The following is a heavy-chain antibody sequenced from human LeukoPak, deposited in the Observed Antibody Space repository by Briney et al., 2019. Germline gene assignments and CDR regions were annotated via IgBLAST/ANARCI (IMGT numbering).Heavy chain of an antibody. D-gene: IGHD6-13*01. CDR1: GFTFSSYA. CDR2: ISDSGGNT. CDR3: GKDLWGSSWYNWLDP. Sequence: GGSLRLSCAASGFTFSSYAMSWVRQAPGKGLEWVSSISDSGGNTYYADSVQGRFTLSRDNSKNTLYLQMNSLRADDTAVYYCGKDLWGSSWYNWLDPWGQGTLVTVAS. J-gene: IGHJ5*02. V-gene: IGHV3-23*01.